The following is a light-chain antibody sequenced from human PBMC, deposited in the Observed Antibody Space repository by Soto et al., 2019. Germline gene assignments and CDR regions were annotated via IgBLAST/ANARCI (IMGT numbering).Light chain of an antibody. CDR1: QSVGKY. V-gene: IGKV3-11*01. J-gene: IGKJ4*01. CDR3: QQYGNSPLT. Sequence: EIVMTQSPATLSLSPGERATLSCSASQSVGKYLVWYQQKPGQAPRLLIYDASNRATGIPARFSGSGSGTDFTLTISSLEPEDFAVYFCQQYGNSPLTFGGGTKVDIK. CDR2: DAS.